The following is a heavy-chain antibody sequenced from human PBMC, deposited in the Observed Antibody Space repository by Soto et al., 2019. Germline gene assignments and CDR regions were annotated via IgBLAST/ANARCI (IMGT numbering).Heavy chain of an antibody. CDR2: IYHAGRV. CDR3: ARTFDYYGMDV. J-gene: IGHJ6*02. CDR1: GYSIASGYY. V-gene: IGHV4-38-2*01. Sequence: KPSETLSLTCAVSGYSIASGYYWAWIRQSPGKGLEWIGSIYHAGRVYYNPSLNSRVAVSLDTSKIHFPLKLTSVTAADTAVYYCARTFDYYGMDVWGQGTTVTVSS.